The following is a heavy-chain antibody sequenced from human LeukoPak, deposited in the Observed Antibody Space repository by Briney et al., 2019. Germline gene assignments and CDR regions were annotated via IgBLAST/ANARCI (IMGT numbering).Heavy chain of an antibody. CDR3: AKDGGLWVSAHWGDS. CDR2: ITTGGPNT. J-gene: IGHJ4*02. V-gene: IGHV3-23*01. Sequence: GGSLRLSCAASGFTFSSYTMSWVRQAPGKGLKWVSTITTGGPNTYYADSVKGRFTVSRDDSKNTLYLQMNSLRAEDTAVYYCAKDGGLWVSAHWGDSWGRGTLVTVSS. D-gene: IGHD7-27*01. CDR1: GFTFSSYT.